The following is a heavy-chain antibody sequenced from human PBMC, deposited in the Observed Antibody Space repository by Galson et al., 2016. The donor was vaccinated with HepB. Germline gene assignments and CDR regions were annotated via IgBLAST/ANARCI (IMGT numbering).Heavy chain of an antibody. CDR1: GGSISTTRYY. V-gene: IGHV4-39*01. Sequence: SETLSLTCTVSGGSISTTRYYWGWIRQPPGKGLEWIASIYDSESTYYNPSLKSRVTISVDTSKNQFSLKLSSVTAADTAVYYCATNAFDIWGQGTMVTVSS. J-gene: IGHJ3*02. CDR3: ATNAFDI. CDR2: IYDSEST.